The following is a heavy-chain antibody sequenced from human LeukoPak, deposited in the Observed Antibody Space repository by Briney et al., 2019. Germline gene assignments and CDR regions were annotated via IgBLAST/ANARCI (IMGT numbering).Heavy chain of an antibody. J-gene: IGHJ3*01. CDR1: GGSISSYY. D-gene: IGHD6-13*01. CDR3: ASTGYSSSNAFDL. Sequence: SETLSLTCTVSGGSISSYYWSWIRQPPGKGLEWIGYIYYSGSSNYNPSLKSRVTISVDTSKNQFSLKVSSVTAADTAVYFCASTGYSSSNAFDLWGQGTMVTVSS. CDR2: IYYSGSS. V-gene: IGHV4-59*01.